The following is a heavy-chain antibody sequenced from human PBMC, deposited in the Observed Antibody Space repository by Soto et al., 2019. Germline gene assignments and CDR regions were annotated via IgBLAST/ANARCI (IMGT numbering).Heavy chain of an antibody. D-gene: IGHD1-26*01. CDR2: ISYDGSNK. CDR3: AILPVGATSCYFDY. Sequence: GGLKRQSSTAAGGNRSDLGMHWVSQAPGKGLEWVAVISYDGSNKYYADSVKGRFTISRDNSKNTLYLQMNSLRAEDTAVYYCAILPVGATSCYFDYWCQGTLVTV. V-gene: IGHV3-30*03. J-gene: IGHJ4*02. CDR1: GGNRSDLG.